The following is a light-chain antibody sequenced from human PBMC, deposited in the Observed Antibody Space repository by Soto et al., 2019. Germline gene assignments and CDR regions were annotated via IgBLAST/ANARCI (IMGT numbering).Light chain of an antibody. V-gene: IGKV1-39*01. J-gene: IGKJ2*01. CDR1: QSTSIY. Sequence: DIQMTQSPSSLSASVGDRVTITCRAGQSTSIYVNWYQQKPGKAPKLLIYAASSLQSGVPSRFSGSESGTDFTLTIISLQPEDFANYYCQQSYSTPYTFGQGTKLEIK. CDR3: QQSYSTPYT. CDR2: AAS.